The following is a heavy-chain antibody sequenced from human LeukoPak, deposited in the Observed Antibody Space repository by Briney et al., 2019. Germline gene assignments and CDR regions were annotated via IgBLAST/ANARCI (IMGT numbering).Heavy chain of an antibody. CDR2: ISSSSSYI. D-gene: IGHD2/OR15-2a*01. CDR1: GFTFSRYS. Sequence: PGGSLRLSCAASGFTFSRYSMNWVRQAPGKGLEWVSSISSSSSYIYYADSVKGRSTISRDNAKNSLYLQMNSLRAEDTAVYYCARDLRQPYYLLGSAWDFDYWGQGTLVTVSS. V-gene: IGHV3-21*01. CDR3: ARDLRQPYYLLGSAWDFDY. J-gene: IGHJ4*02.